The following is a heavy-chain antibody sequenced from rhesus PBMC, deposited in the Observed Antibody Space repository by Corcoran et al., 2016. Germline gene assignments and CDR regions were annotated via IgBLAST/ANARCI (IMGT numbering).Heavy chain of an antibody. CDR1: GGSFRSYW. CDR2: INGYSGRT. CDR3: TSPVRYRFDV. Sequence: QVQLQESGPGLVKPSETLSLTCAVFGGSFRSYWWNWIRHPPGKGLEWIGEINGYSGRTNYNPSRKSRVTMSNDVSKNQFSLKLTSVTAADTAVYYCTSPVRYRFDVWGPGVLVSVSS. D-gene: IGHD3-9*01. V-gene: IGHV4-80*01. J-gene: IGHJ5-1*01.